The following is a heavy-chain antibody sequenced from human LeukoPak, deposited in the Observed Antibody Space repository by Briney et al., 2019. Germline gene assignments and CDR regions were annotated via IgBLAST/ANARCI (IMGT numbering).Heavy chain of an antibody. Sequence: ASVKVSCKASNFTFAAYGLSWVRQAPGQGLQWVGWISPYDGNTKYAQRFQARVTMTTDTSTSTAYMELRSLRSDDTAMYYCARVNNYDILSSFDYWGQGTLVTVSS. CDR1: NFTFAAYG. J-gene: IGHJ4*02. CDR3: ARVNNYDILSSFDY. V-gene: IGHV1-18*04. D-gene: IGHD3-9*01. CDR2: ISPYDGNT.